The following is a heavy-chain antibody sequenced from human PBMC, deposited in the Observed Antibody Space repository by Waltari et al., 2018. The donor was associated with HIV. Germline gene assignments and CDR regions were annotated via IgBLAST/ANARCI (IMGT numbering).Heavy chain of an antibody. CDR2: IYPSGSN. J-gene: IGHJ3*02. CDR3: ARGPAAGYYYDSSGYRRAFDI. Sequence: QVQLQESGPGLVKPSETLSITCTVSGGSISSYYWSWIRQPAGKGLEWIGRIYPSGSNNYNPSLKSRVTMSVDTSKNQFSLKLSSVTAADTAVYYCARGPAAGYYYDSSGYRRAFDIWGQGTMVTVSS. D-gene: IGHD3-22*01. V-gene: IGHV4-4*07. CDR1: GGSISSYY.